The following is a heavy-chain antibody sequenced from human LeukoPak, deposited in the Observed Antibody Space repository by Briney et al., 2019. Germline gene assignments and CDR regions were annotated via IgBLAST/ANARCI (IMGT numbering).Heavy chain of an antibody. V-gene: IGHV4-31*03. CDR1: AGSISRGGYY. D-gene: IGHD2-8*01. CDR3: ARGYCTNGVCSSDYFDY. CDR2: IYNSGST. J-gene: IGHJ4*02. Sequence: SGTLSLTCTVSAGSISRGGYYWNWIRPHPGKGLEWIWYIYNSGSTYYNPSLKSRSTISVDTSKNQYSLKLSSVTAADTAVYYYARGYCTNGVCSSDYFDYWGQGTVVTVSS.